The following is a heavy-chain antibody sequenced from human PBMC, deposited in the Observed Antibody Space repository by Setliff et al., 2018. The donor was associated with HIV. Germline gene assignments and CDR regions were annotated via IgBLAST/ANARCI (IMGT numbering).Heavy chain of an antibody. CDR2: IIPILGIA. CDR1: GGTFSSYA. J-gene: IGHJ4*02. Sequence: GASVKVSCKASGGTFSSYAISWVRQAPGQGLEWMGGIIPILGIANYAQKFQGRVTMTMDTSTTTAYMELKSLRSDDTAVYYCARRGLPRTLDYWGQGTLVTAPQ. CDR3: ARRGLPRTLDY. V-gene: IGHV1-69*10.